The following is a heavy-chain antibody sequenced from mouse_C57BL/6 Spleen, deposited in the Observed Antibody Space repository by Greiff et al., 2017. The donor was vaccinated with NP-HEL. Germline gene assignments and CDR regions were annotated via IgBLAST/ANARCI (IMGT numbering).Heavy chain of an antibody. CDR1: GYTFTSYW. J-gene: IGHJ2*01. CDR3: ARGKDSSGPFDY. CDR2: IDPSDSYT. V-gene: IGHV1-69*01. D-gene: IGHD3-2*02. Sequence: VQLQQSGAELVMPGASVKLSCKASGYTFTSYWMHWVKQRPGQGLEWIGEIDPSDSYTNYNQKFKGKSTLTVDKSSSTAYMQLSSLTSEDSAVYYCARGKDSSGPFDYWGQGTTLTVSS.